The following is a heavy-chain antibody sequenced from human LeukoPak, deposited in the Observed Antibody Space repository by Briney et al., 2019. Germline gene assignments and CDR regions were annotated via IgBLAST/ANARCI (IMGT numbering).Heavy chain of an antibody. D-gene: IGHD6-19*01. J-gene: IGHJ5*02. CDR3: ARPYSSGWSENWFGP. CDR1: GYTFTGYY. Sequence: ASVKVSCKASGYTFTGYYMHWVRQAPGQGLEWMGRINPNSGGTNYAQQFQGRVTMTRDTSISTAYMELTRLTSDDTAVYYCARPYSSGWSENWFGPWGQGTLVTVSS. V-gene: IGHV1-2*06. CDR2: INPNSGGT.